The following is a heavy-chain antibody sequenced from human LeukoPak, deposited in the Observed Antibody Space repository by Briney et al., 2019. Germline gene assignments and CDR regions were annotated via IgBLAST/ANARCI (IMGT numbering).Heavy chain of an antibody. CDR2: ISGSGVST. CDR1: GFTFSSYA. D-gene: IGHD4-23*01. V-gene: IGHV3-23*01. Sequence: PGGSPRLSCAASGFTFSSYAMSWVRQAPGKGLEWVSAISGSGVSTYYAGSVKGRFTISRDNSKNTLYLEMNSLRAEDTAVYYCATVDYGGNSRRLFDYWGQGTLVTVSS. CDR3: ATVDYGGNSRRLFDY. J-gene: IGHJ4*02.